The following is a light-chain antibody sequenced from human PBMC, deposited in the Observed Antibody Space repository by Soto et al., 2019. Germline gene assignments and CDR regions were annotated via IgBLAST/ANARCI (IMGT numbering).Light chain of an antibody. CDR3: QQYGSSPVT. Sequence: EIVLTQSPGTLSLSPGERATLSCRASQSVSSSYLAWYQQKPGPAPRLLIYGASSRATGIPDRFSGSGSGTDFTLTISRLEPDDFAVYYCQQYGSSPVTFGQGTKLEIK. V-gene: IGKV3-20*01. CDR2: GAS. CDR1: QSVSSSY. J-gene: IGKJ2*01.